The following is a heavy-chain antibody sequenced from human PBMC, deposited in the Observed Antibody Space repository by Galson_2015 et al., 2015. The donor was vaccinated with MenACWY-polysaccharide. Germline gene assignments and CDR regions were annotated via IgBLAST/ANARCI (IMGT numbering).Heavy chain of an antibody. Sequence: SLRLSCAASGFTFSSYWMHWVRQAPGKGLVWVSRINSDGRATGYADSVKGRFTISRDNAKNTLYLQMNSLRAEDTAVYYCARAPPHHCTTTTCPGRNAFDIWGQGTMVTVSS. D-gene: IGHD2-2*01. CDR3: ARAPPHHCTTTTCPGRNAFDI. CDR2: INSDGRAT. V-gene: IGHV3-74*01. J-gene: IGHJ3*02. CDR1: GFTFSSYW.